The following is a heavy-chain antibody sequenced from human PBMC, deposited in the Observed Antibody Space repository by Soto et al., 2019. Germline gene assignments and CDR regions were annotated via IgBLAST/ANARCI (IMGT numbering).Heavy chain of an antibody. Sequence: PGESLKISCKGSGYIFTNYWIAWVRQMPGKGLEWMGIIHPADSETRHSPSFQGQVTISADKSTSTAYLQWSSLKASDTAMYYCARLESSRLESRYFQHWGQGALVTVSS. D-gene: IGHD6-13*01. J-gene: IGHJ1*01. CDR1: GYIFTNYW. CDR2: IHPADSET. V-gene: IGHV5-51*01. CDR3: ARLESSRLESRYFQH.